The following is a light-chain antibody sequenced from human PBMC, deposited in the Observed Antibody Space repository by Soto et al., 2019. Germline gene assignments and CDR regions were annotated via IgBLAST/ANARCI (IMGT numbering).Light chain of an antibody. CDR1: QSVSSY. Sequence: EIVLTQSPATRSLCPGERATISCRASQSVSSYLAWYQQKPGQAPRLLIYDASNRATGIPARFSGSGSGTDFTLTISSLEPEDFAVYYCQQGSNWPPGLTFGGGTKVDIK. V-gene: IGKV3-11*01. CDR3: QQGSNWPPGLT. J-gene: IGKJ4*01. CDR2: DAS.